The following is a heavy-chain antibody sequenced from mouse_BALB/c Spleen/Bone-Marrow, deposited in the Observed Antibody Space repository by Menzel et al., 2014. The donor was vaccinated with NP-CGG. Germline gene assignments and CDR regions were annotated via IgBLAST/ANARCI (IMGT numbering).Heavy chain of an antibody. D-gene: IGHD2-3*01. Sequence: VQRVESGAELARPGASVRMSCKASGYFFTSYTIHWLKQRPGQGLEWIAYIVPSTAYSNYNQKFKDRATLTADKSSSTASMQLSSLTSEDSAVYYCAREGTYDGCYGHFDYWGPGTTLTVSS. J-gene: IGHJ2*01. CDR1: GYFFTSYT. CDR3: AREGTYDGCYGHFDY. CDR2: IVPSTAYS. V-gene: IGHV1-4*01.